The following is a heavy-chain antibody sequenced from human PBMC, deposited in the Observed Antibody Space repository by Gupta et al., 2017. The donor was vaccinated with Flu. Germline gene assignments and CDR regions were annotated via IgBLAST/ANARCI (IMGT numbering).Heavy chain of an antibody. D-gene: IGHD5-18*01. CDR3: TTEIPIQLWLPPYFDY. V-gene: IGHV3-15*01. J-gene: IGHJ4*02. CDR1: GFTFSNAW. Sequence: EVQLVESGGGLVKPGGSLRLSCAASGFTFSNAWMSWGRQAPGKGLEWVGRIKSKTDGGTTDYAAPVKGRFTISRDDSKNTLYLQMNSLKTEDTAVYYCTTEIPIQLWLPPYFDYWGQGTLVTVSS. CDR2: IKSKTDGGTT.